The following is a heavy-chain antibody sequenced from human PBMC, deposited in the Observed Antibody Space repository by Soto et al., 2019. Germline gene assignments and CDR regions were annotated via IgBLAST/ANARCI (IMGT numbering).Heavy chain of an antibody. CDR1: GFTFSGYA. J-gene: IGHJ4*02. D-gene: IGHD1-1*01. Sequence: QVQLVESGGGVVQPGRSLRLSCAASGFTFSGYAMHWVRQAPGKGLEWVAFISYDGSNKYDADSVRGRFTISRDNPKKTLYLQMNSLRAEDTAVYYCARALRERVNLDYWGQGTLVTVSS. CDR3: ARALRERVNLDY. CDR2: ISYDGSNK. V-gene: IGHV3-30-3*01.